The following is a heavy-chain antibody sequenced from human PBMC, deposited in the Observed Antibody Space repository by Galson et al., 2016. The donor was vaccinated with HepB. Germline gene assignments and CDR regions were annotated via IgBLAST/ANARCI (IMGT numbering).Heavy chain of an antibody. Sequence: SLRLSCAASGFIFGDYAMHWVRQAPGKGLEWVSLITWDGGSSKYADSVKGRFNISRENSRNTLYLQITSLRTEDTAFYYCAKSRGYGDYGDYGVPEKWGQGTLVTVSS. CDR3: AKSRGYGDYGDYGVPEK. D-gene: IGHD4-17*01. CDR2: ITWDGGSS. V-gene: IGHV3-43D*04. J-gene: IGHJ4*02. CDR1: GFIFGDYA.